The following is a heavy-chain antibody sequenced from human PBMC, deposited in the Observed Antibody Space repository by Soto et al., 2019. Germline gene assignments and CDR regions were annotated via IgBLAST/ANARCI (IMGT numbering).Heavy chain of an antibody. Sequence: QVQLVESGGGVVQPGRSLRLSCAASGFTFSSYGMHWVRQAPGKGLEWVAVISYDGSNKYYADSVKGRFTISRDNSKNTLYLQMNSLRAEDTAVYYCAKDHGHDTAHFDYWGQGTLVTVSS. D-gene: IGHD5-18*01. CDR3: AKDHGHDTAHFDY. J-gene: IGHJ4*02. CDR2: ISYDGSNK. V-gene: IGHV3-30*18. CDR1: GFTFSSYG.